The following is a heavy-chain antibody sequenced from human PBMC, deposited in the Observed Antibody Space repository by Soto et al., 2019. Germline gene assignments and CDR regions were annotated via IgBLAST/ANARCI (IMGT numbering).Heavy chain of an antibody. D-gene: IGHD3-10*01. Sequence: HPGGSLRLSCAASGFNFSSYGMHWVRQAPGKGLEWVAVISYDGSNKYYADSVKGRFTISRDNTKNTLYLQMNSLRAEDTAVYYCARDYITMVRGVPALRSGMDVWGQGTTVTVSS. J-gene: IGHJ6*02. CDR1: GFNFSSYG. V-gene: IGHV3-30*03. CDR3: ARDYITMVRGVPALRSGMDV. CDR2: ISYDGSNK.